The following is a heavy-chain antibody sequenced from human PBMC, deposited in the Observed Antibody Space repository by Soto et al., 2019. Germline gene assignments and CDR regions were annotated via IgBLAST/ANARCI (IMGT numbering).Heavy chain of an antibody. CDR3: ARRARLKVPYCSGGSCSYYYYYYGMDV. CDR1: GDTFSSYA. V-gene: IGHV1-69*01. Sequence: QVQLVQSGAEVKKPGSSVKVSCKASGDTFSSYAISWVRQAPGQGLEWMGGIIPIFGTANYAQKFQGRVTITADESTSTAYMELSSLRSEDTAVYYCARRARLKVPYCSGGSCSYYYYYYGMDVWGQGTTVTVSS. J-gene: IGHJ6*02. CDR2: IIPIFGTA. D-gene: IGHD2-15*01.